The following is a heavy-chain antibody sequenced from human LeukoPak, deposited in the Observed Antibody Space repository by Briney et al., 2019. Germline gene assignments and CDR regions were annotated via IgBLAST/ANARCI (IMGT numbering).Heavy chain of an antibody. J-gene: IGHJ4*02. CDR1: GFTFSSYW. CDR3: ARDKGYCSGGSCYLEYYFDY. Sequence: GGSLRLSCAASGFTFSSYWMHWVRQAPGKGLVWVSRINSDGSSTSYADSVKGRFTISRDNAKDTLYLQMNSLRAEDTAVYYCARDKGYCSGGSCYLEYYFDYWGQGTLVTVSS. D-gene: IGHD2-15*01. V-gene: IGHV3-74*01. CDR2: INSDGSST.